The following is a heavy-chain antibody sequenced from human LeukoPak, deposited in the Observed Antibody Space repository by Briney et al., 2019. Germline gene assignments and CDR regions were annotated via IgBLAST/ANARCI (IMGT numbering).Heavy chain of an antibody. V-gene: IGHV4-61*02. CDR3: ARADTALDPIDY. CDR2: IYTSGST. J-gene: IGHJ4*02. CDR1: GGSISSGSYY. Sequence: PPETLSLTCTVSGGSISSGSYYWSWIRQPAGKGLEWIGRIYTSGSTNYNPSLKSRVTISVDTSKNQFSLKLSSVTAADTAVYYCARADTALDPIDYWGQGTLVTVSS. D-gene: IGHD5-18*01.